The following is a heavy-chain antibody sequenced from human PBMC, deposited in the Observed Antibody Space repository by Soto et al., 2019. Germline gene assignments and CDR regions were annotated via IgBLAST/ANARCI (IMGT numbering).Heavy chain of an antibody. D-gene: IGHD3-3*01. CDR3: AMGPDFWSGYYTGPQDNWFDP. V-gene: IGHV4-39*01. CDR1: GGSISSSSYY. J-gene: IGHJ5*02. CDR2: IYYSGST. Sequence: PSETLSLTCTVSGGSISSSSYYWGWIRQPPGKGLEWIGSIYYSGSTYYNPSLKSRVTISVDTSKNQFSLKLSSVTAADTAVYYCAMGPDFWSGYYTGPQDNWFDPWGQGTLVTVSS.